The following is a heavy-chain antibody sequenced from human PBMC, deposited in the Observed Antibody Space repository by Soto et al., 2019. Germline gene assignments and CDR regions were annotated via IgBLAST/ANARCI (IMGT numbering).Heavy chain of an antibody. CDR3: ARSLWSPYFYYGLDV. V-gene: IGHV3-74*01. Sequence: LRLSWTAARFALRRCWMYWVRQAPGKGLVWVSHINSGGNITPYPDSVRGRFTISRDNSKNTLYLDMHSLTTDDTAVYFCARSLWSPYFYYGLDVWGQGTTVAVSS. CDR2: INSGGNIT. J-gene: IGHJ6*02. CDR1: RFALRRCW. D-gene: IGHD2-21*01.